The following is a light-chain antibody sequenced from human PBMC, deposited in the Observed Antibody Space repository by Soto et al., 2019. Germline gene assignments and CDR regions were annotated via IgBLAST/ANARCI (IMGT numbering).Light chain of an antibody. J-gene: IGKJ1*01. CDR3: QYSDSPSGWT. CDR1: QSVSNNY. V-gene: IGKV3-20*01. Sequence: EIVLTQSPGTLSLSPGERATLSCRASQSVSNNYLAWYQQKPGQASRLLIYGASNRATGVPDRFSGSGSGTDFTLTISRLAPEDFAVYYCQYSDSPSGWTFGRGTKVDIK. CDR2: GAS.